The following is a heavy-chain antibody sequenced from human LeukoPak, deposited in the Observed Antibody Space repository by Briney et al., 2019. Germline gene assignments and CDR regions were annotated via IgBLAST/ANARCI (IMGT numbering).Heavy chain of an antibody. CDR1: GYTFTSYY. J-gene: IGHJ3*02. Sequence: ASVKVSCKASGYTFTSYYMHWVRQAPGQGHEWMGIINPSGGSTSYAQKFQGRVTMTRDTSTSTVYMELSSLRSEDTAVYYCARAPGRHDAFDIWGQGTMVTVSS. CDR2: INPSGGST. D-gene: IGHD1-26*01. V-gene: IGHV1-46*01. CDR3: ARAPGRHDAFDI.